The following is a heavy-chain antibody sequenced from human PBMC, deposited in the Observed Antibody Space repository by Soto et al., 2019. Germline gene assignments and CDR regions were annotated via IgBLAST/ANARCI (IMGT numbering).Heavy chain of an antibody. D-gene: IGHD6-6*01. CDR1: GGSISSGGYY. CDR3: ARDAGLDSSSSFTFDY. V-gene: IGHV4-31*03. Sequence: QVQLQESGPGLVKPSQTLSLTCTVSGGSISSGGYYWSWIRQHPGKGLEWIGYIYYSGSTYYNPSLKSRVTISVDTSKNQFSLKLSSVTAADTAVYYCARDAGLDSSSSFTFDYWGQGTLVTVSS. CDR2: IYYSGST. J-gene: IGHJ4*02.